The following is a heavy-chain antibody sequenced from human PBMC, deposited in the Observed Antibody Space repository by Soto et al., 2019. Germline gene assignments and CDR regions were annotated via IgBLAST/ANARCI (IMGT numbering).Heavy chain of an antibody. CDR3: ARDPAVVRGVIKGYFDY. J-gene: IGHJ4*02. CDR2: IWYDGSNK. CDR1: GFTFSSYG. D-gene: IGHD3-10*01. V-gene: IGHV3-33*01. Sequence: QVQLVESGGGVVQPGRSLRLSCAASGFTFSSYGMHWVRQAPGKGLEWVAVIWYDGSNKYYADSVKGRFTISRDNCKNTLYLQMNSLRAEDTAVYYCARDPAVVRGVIKGYFDYWGQGTLVTVSS.